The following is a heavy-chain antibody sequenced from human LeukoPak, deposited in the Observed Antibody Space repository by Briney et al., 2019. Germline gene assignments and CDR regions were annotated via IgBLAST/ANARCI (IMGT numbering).Heavy chain of an antibody. CDR2: IYPGDYHI. Sequence: GESPETPLKGPGYSFTKHWIARVPPMPGKGPGGMGIIYPGDYHIIYSPPFQGLVPLSVDKSISTAYLQWNSLKASDTAMYYCARRAYSGYEFDCWGRGTLVTVSS. V-gene: IGHV5-51*01. CDR3: ARRAYSGYEFDC. CDR1: GYSFTKHW. J-gene: IGHJ4*02. D-gene: IGHD5-12*01.